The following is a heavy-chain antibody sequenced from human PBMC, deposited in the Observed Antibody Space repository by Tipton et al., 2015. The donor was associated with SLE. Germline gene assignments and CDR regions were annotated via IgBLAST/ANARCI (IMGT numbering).Heavy chain of an antibody. V-gene: IGHV3-74*01. CDR1: GFTFSTYW. J-gene: IGHJ6*02. Sequence: SLRLSCAASGFTFSTYWMHWVRQAPGKGLVWVSRIYSDGSSTNYADSVKGRFTISRDNAKHTLYLQMNSLRVEDTTVYYCGTTSSDYGMDVWGQGTTVTVSS. D-gene: IGHD3-22*01. CDR2: IYSDGSST. CDR3: GTTSSDYGMDV.